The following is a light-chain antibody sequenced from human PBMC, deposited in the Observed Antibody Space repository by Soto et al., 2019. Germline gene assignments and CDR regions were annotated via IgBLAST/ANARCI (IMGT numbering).Light chain of an antibody. CDR3: LQYYSHPFT. V-gene: IGKV4-1*01. CDR2: WAS. J-gene: IGKJ4*01. Sequence: IVMADSPDSLSLSLCDRATMSCKSSQRVFYNSKNYLGWYQQKPGQPPKLLIYWASTRESGVPDRFSGSGSGTDFTLTISSLQAEDVGAYYCLQYYSHPFTFGGGTKVDI. CDR1: QRVFYNSKNY.